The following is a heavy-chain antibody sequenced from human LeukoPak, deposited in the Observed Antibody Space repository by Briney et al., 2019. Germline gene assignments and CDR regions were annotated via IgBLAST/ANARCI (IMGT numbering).Heavy chain of an antibody. V-gene: IGHV4-59*01. J-gene: IGHJ5*02. D-gene: IGHD2-2*01. Sequence: SETLSLTCTVSGGSISSYCWSWIRQPPGKGLEWIGYIYYSGSTNYNPSLKSRVTISVDTSKNQFSLKLSPVTAADTAVYYCARETGYCSSTSCLNWFDPWGQGTLVTVSS. CDR1: GGSISSYC. CDR3: ARETGYCSSTSCLNWFDP. CDR2: IYYSGST.